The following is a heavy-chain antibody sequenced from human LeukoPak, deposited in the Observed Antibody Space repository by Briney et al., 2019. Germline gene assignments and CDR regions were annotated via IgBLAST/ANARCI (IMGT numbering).Heavy chain of an antibody. V-gene: IGHV4-59*01. CDR1: TDSTNTYY. Sequence: SETLSLTCSVSTDSTNTYYWSWIRQSPGKGLEWIGHIYHSGSTDYNPSFKSRVTISIAMSKTEFSLKLTSVTVADTAMYYCVRLRWELLAPYFDHWGQGAFVIVSS. CDR3: VRLRWELLAPYFDH. CDR2: IYHSGST. J-gene: IGHJ4*02. D-gene: IGHD2-15*01.